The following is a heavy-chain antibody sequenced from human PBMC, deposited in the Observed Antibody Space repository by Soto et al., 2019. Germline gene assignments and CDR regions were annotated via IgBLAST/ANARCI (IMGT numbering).Heavy chain of an antibody. Sequence: QVQLVQSGAEVKKPGASVKVSCKASGYTFTSYDVNWVRQATGQRLEWMGWMNPNSGNTGYAQKFQGRVTMTRNTSISTAYMELSSLRSEDTAGYYCATRGYSGYDSSGGMDVWGQGTTVTVSS. J-gene: IGHJ6*02. CDR1: GYTFTSYD. CDR2: MNPNSGNT. V-gene: IGHV1-8*01. D-gene: IGHD5-12*01. CDR3: ATRGYSGYDSSGGMDV.